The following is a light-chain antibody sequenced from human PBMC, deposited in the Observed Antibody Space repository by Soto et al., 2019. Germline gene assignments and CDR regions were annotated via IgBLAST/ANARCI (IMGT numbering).Light chain of an antibody. V-gene: IGLV2-14*01. Sequence: QAVVTQPASVSGSPGQSITVSCTGTSSDIGYYNYVSWYQHHPGKAPKLIIYEVTNRPSGVSDRFSGSKSGNTASLTISGLQAEDGADYYCSSRTISNILAFGGGTKLTVL. CDR2: EVT. J-gene: IGLJ2*01. CDR3: SSRTISNILA. CDR1: SSDIGYYNY.